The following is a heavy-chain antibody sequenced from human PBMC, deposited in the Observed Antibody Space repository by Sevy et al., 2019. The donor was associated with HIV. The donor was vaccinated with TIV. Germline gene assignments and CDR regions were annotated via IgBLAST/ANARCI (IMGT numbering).Heavy chain of an antibody. Sequence: GGSLRLSCAASGFTFSSYSMNWVRQAPGKGLEWVSVIYSGSSTYYADSVKGRFSISRDNSQNTVYLQMNSLRADDTAVYYCAREYCTTTSCHYYFGMDVWGQGTTVTVSS. CDR2: IYSGSST. CDR3: AREYCTTTSCHYYFGMDV. CDR1: GFTFSSYS. J-gene: IGHJ6*02. V-gene: IGHV3-53*01. D-gene: IGHD2-2*01.